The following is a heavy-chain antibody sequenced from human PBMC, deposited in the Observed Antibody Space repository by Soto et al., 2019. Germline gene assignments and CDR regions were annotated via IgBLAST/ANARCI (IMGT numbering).Heavy chain of an antibody. J-gene: IGHJ4*02. V-gene: IGHV1-69*13. CDR1: GGTFSSYA. CDR2: IIPIFGTA. D-gene: IGHD6-6*01. Sequence: VKVSCKASGGTFSSYAISWVRQAPGQGLEWMGGIIPIFGTANYAQKFQGRVTITADESTSTAYMELSSLRSEDTAVYYCAREVGQLSTYFDYWGQGTLVTVSS. CDR3: AREVGQLSTYFDY.